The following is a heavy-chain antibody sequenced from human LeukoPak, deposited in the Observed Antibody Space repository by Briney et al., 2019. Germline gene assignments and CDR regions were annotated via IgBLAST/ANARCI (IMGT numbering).Heavy chain of an antibody. CDR3: AKDSWYSSSWSDAFDI. CDR2: ISGSGGST. CDR1: GFTFSSYA. J-gene: IGHJ3*02. V-gene: IGHV3-23*01. D-gene: IGHD6-13*01. Sequence: GGSLRLSCAASGFTFSSYAMHWVRQAPGKGLEWVSAISGSGGSTYYADSVKGRFTISRDNSKNTLYLQMNSLRAEDTAVYYCAKDSWYSSSWSDAFDIWGQGTMVTVSS.